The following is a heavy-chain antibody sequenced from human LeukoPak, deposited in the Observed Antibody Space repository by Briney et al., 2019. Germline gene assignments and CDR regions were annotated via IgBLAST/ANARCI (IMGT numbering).Heavy chain of an antibody. J-gene: IGHJ4*02. Sequence: GGSLRLSCAASGFTVSSNYMSWVRQAPGKGLDWVSIVYSGGSTYYADSAKGRVTISRDNSKNTLYLQMNSLRAEDTAVYYWARDKAGNRYFDSWGQGTLVTVSS. CDR2: VYSGGST. D-gene: IGHD6-19*01. CDR3: ARDKAGNRYFDS. CDR1: GFTVSSNY. V-gene: IGHV3-53*01.